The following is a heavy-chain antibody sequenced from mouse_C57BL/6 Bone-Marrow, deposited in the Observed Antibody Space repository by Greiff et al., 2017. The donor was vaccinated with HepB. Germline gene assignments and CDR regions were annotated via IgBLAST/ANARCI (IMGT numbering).Heavy chain of an antibody. CDR3: ARLRRPYAMDY. CDR1: GYTFTDYI. D-gene: IGHD2-12*01. J-gene: IGHJ4*01. CDR2: INPNNGGT. V-gene: IGHV1-18*01. Sequence: VQLKESGPELVKPGASVKIPCKASGYTFTDYIMDWVKQSHGKSLEWIGDINPNNGGTIYNQKFKGKATLTVDKSSSTAYMELRSLTSEDTAVYYCARLRRPYAMDYWGQGTSVTVSS.